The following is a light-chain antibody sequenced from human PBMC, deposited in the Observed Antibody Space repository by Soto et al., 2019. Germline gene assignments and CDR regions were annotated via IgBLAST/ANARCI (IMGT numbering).Light chain of an antibody. Sequence: QSALTQPASVSGSPGQSITISCTGTSSDVGGYNHVAWYQQYPGKAPKLIIFEVSDRPSGISNRFSGSKSGNTASLTISGLQADDEADYYCISYTVSRSYVFGPGTKLTVL. CDR3: ISYTVSRSYV. V-gene: IGLV2-14*01. CDR2: EVS. J-gene: IGLJ1*01. CDR1: SSDVGGYNH.